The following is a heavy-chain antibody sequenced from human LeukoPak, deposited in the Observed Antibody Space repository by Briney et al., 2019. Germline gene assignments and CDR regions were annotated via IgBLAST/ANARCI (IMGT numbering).Heavy chain of an antibody. CDR3: VRASGSFDY. CDR1: GFTFSDYG. Sequence: GGSLRLSCATSGFTFSDYGIHWVHHAPGRGLELEAVIWSDGSNKYYADSVKGRFTISRDNSKKTLYLQMNSLRAEDTAVYYCVRASGSFDYWGQGTLVTVSS. J-gene: IGHJ4*02. D-gene: IGHD3-10*01. V-gene: IGHV3-33*01. CDR2: IWSDGSNK.